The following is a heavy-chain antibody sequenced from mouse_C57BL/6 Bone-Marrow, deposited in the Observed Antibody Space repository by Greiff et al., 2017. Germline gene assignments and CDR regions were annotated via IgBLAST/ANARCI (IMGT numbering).Heavy chain of an antibody. V-gene: IGHV5-4*03. CDR3: ARIGTGGAMDY. Sequence: EVKLMESGGGLVKPGGSLKLSCAASGFTFSSYAMSWVRQTPEKRLEWVATISDGGSYTYYTDNVKGRFTISRDNAKNNLYLQMSHLKSEDAAVYYCARIGTGGAMDYWGQGTSVTVSA. J-gene: IGHJ4*01. CDR2: ISDGGSYT. CDR1: GFTFSSYA.